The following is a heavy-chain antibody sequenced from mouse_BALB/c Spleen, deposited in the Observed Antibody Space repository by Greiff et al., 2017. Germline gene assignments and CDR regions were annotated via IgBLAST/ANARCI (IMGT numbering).Heavy chain of an antibody. D-gene: IGHD2-14*01. CDR2: INPTTGYT. Sequence: VQLQQSGAELAKPGASVKMSCKASGYTFTNYWMHWVKQRPGQGLEWIGYINPTTGYTEYNQKFKDKATLTADKSSSTAYMQLSSLTSEDSAVYYCARTYYRSYFDYWGQGTTLTVSS. J-gene: IGHJ2*01. CDR1: GYTFTNYW. V-gene: IGHV1-7*01. CDR3: ARTYYRSYFDY.